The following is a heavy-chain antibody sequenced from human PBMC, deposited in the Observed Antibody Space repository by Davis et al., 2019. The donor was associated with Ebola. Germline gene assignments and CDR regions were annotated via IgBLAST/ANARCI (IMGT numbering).Heavy chain of an antibody. D-gene: IGHD5-12*01. CDR1: GGSISSSSYY. CDR3: ASPGGYVRYFQH. CDR2: IYYSGST. V-gene: IGHV4-39*07. Sequence: SETLSLTCTVSGGSISSSSYYWGWIRQPPGKGLEWIGSIYYSGSTYYNPSLESRVTISLDTSKRQFSLKVSSVTAADTAVYFCASPGGYVRYFQHWGQGTLVTVSS. J-gene: IGHJ1*01.